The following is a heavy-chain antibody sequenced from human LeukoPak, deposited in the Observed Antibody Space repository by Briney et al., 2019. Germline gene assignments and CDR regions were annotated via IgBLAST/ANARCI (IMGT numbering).Heavy chain of an antibody. V-gene: IGHV4-59*01. J-gene: IGHJ4*02. CDR1: SGSISIYY. CDR3: ARTEYYFDH. CDR2: IYYRVSS. Sequence: SESLSLTCTVSSGSISIYYWSWIRQAPGKGLEWIGYIYYRVSSNYNPSFKSRVTMSVDTSKKQFSLRVSSVTAADTAVYYCARTEYYFDHWGQGTLVTVSS. D-gene: IGHD3-10*01.